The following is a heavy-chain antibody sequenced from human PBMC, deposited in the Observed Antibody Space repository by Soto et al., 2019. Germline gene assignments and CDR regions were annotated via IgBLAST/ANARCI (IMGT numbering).Heavy chain of an antibody. V-gene: IGHV1-46*01. CDR1: GYTFTSYA. CDR3: ARDRLGSSGYYLDAFDI. Sequence: ASVKVSCKASGYTFTSYAMHWVRQAPGQRLEWMGIINPSGGSTSYAQKFQGRVTMTRDTSKNQVSLQLKSVTPEDTAVYYCARDRLGSSGYYLDAFDIWGQGTMVTVSS. D-gene: IGHD3-22*01. J-gene: IGHJ3*02. CDR2: INPSGGST.